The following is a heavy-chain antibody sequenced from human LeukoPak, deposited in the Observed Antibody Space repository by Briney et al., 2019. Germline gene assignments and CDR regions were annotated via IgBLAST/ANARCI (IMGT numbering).Heavy chain of an antibody. CDR2: MNPNSGNT. CDR1: GYTFSSYD. V-gene: IGHV1-8*01. Sequence: ASVKVSCKASGYTFSSYDINWVRQATGQGLEWMGWMNPNSGNTGYAQKFQGRVTMTRNTSINTAYMELSSLRSEDTAVFYCARDTGDGYTPPDYYYYMDVWGKGTTVTVSS. CDR3: ARDTGDGYTPPDYYYYMDV. J-gene: IGHJ6*03. D-gene: IGHD5-24*01.